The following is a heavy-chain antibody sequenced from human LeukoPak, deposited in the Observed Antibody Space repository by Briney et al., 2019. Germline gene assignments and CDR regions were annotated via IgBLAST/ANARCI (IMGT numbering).Heavy chain of an antibody. CDR3: AKDPRLLRFLEWLSNFDY. CDR1: GFTFSSYA. J-gene: IGHJ4*02. D-gene: IGHD3-3*01. Sequence: GGSLRLSCAASGFTFSSYAMSWVRQAPGKGLEWVSAISGSGGSTYYADSVEGRFTISRDNSKNTLYLQMNSLRAEDTAVYYCAKDPRLLRFLEWLSNFDYWGQGTLVTVSS. V-gene: IGHV3-23*01. CDR2: ISGSGGST.